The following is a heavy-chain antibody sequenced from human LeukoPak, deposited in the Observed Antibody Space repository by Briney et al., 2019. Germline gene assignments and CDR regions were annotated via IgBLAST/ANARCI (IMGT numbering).Heavy chain of an antibody. Sequence: GGSLRLSCAASGFTFSSYAMSWVRQAPGKGLEWVSAISGSGGSTYYADSVKGRFTISRDNSKNTLYLQMNSLRAEDTAVYYCARKVVDWLLPYYGMDVWGQGTTVTVSS. CDR2: ISGSGGST. V-gene: IGHV3-23*01. J-gene: IGHJ6*02. CDR3: ARKVVDWLLPYYGMDV. D-gene: IGHD3-9*01. CDR1: GFTFSSYA.